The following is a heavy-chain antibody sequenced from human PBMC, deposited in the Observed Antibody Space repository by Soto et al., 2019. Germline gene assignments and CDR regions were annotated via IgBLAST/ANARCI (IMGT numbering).Heavy chain of an antibody. V-gene: IGHV1-24*01. J-gene: IGHJ6*02. D-gene: IGHD6-19*01. CDR1: GYTLTELS. CDR2: FDPEDGET. CDR3: ARALGYSSGRALYYYYGMDV. Sequence: ASVKVSCKVSGYTLTELSMHWVRQAPGEGLEWMGGFDPEDGETIYAQKFQGRVTITADESTSTAYMELSSLRSEDTAVYYCARALGYSSGRALYYYYGMDVWGQGTTVTVSS.